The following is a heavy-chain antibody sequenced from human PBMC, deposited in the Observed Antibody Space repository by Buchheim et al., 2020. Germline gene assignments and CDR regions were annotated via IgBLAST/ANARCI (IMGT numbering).Heavy chain of an antibody. CDR2: FSYDGSNK. CDR1: GFTFSSYG. V-gene: IGHV3-30*18. CDR3: AKDQLGFYGMDV. J-gene: IGHJ6*02. Sequence: QVQLVESGGGVVQPGRSLRLSCAASGFTFSSYGMHWVRQAPGKGLEWVAVFSYDGSNKYYAASVKGRFTISRDNSKNTLLLEMNSLRAEDTAVYYCAKDQLGFYGMDVWGQGTT. D-gene: IGHD1-1*01.